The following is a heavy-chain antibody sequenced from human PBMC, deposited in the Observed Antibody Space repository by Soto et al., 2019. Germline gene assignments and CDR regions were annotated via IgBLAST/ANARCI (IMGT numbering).Heavy chain of an antibody. CDR3: AKEMVAAAYVETSPFDL. CDR2: IDGSGGDT. Sequence: EVQLLESGGGLVXPGGSXXLSCAASGFXXXXXAMAXVXQAPGTGLEWVSVIDGSGGDTSLADSVKGRFSISRDNSKKMLYLHMNSLRVEDTATYYCAKEMVAAAYVETSPFDLWGQGTLVTVSS. J-gene: IGHJ4*02. D-gene: IGHD2-15*01. V-gene: IGHV3-23*01. CDR1: GFXXXXXA.